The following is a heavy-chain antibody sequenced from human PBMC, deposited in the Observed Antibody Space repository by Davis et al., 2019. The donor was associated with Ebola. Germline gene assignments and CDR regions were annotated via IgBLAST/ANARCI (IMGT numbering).Heavy chain of an antibody. CDR1: GGSISSYY. V-gene: IGHV4-59*08. CDR3: ARHVLRMTNSDGWRIDY. CDR2: IYYSGST. J-gene: IGHJ4*02. D-gene: IGHD5-24*01. Sequence: SETLSLTCTVSGGSISSYYWSWIRQPPGKGLEWIGYIYYSGSTNYNPSLKSRVTISVDTSKNQFSLKLSSVTAADTAMYYCARHVLRMTNSDGWRIDYWGQGTLVTVAS.